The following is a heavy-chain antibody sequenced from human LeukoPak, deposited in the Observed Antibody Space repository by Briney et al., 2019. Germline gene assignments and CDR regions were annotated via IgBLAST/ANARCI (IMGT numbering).Heavy chain of an antibody. D-gene: IGHD4-11*01. CDR1: GFTFSHFG. Sequence: QPGTSLRLSCEASGFTFSHFGMHWVRQAPGKGLEWVAVICIDATNEYYADSVKGRFTISRDNFKRTVSLEMNRLRAEDTAIYYCAKDGQRGFDYSNSLEHWGQGSLVIVSS. CDR2: ICIDATNE. V-gene: IGHV3-33*06. CDR3: AKDGQRGFDYSNSLEH. J-gene: IGHJ5*02.